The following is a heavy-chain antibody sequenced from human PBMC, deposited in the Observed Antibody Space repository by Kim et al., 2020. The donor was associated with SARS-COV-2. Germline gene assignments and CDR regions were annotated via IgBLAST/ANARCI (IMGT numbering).Heavy chain of an antibody. Sequence: GGSLRLSCAASGFTFSSYWMSWVRQAPGKGLEWVANIKQDGSEKYYVDSVKGRFTISRDNAKNSLYLQMNSLRAEDTAVYYCARGLYQREYYYYYGMDVWGQGTTVTVSS. V-gene: IGHV3-7*03. CDR1: GFTFSSYW. CDR3: ARGLYQREYYYYYGMDV. CDR2: IKQDGSEK. D-gene: IGHD2-2*01. J-gene: IGHJ6*02.